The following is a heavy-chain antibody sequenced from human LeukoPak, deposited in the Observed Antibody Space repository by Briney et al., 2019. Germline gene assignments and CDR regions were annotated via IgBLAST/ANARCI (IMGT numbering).Heavy chain of an antibody. J-gene: IGHJ4*02. V-gene: IGHV3-48*03. CDR1: GFTFSSYE. CDR3: ARGRGSSSSWYGDY. Sequence: GRSLRLSCAAAGFTFSSYEINWVRQAPGNGLGLGSYISSSGSTIYYADSVKGRFTISRDNAKNSLYLQMNRLRAEDTAVYYCARGRGSSSSWYGDYWGQGTLVTVSS. CDR2: ISSSGSTI. D-gene: IGHD6-13*01.